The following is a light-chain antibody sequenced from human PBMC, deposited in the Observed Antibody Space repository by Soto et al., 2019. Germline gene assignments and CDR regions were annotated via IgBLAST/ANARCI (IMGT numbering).Light chain of an antibody. CDR2: AAS. Sequence: IQLTQSPSSLSASLGDSVTITCRASQGISRYLSWYQQKPGRAPKLLISAASTLQSGVPARFSGSGSGTDFTLSITSLQPEDFATYYCQQSYSTPITFGQGTRLEIK. V-gene: IGKV1-9*01. CDR1: QGISRY. J-gene: IGKJ5*01. CDR3: QQSYSTPIT.